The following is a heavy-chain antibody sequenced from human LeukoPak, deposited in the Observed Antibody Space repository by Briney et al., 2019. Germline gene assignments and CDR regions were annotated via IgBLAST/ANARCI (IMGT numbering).Heavy chain of an antibody. Sequence: GGSLRLSCAASGFTFSTYWMTWVRQAPGKGLEWVANIKQDGSEKYYVDSVKGRFTISRDNAKSSLYLQMNSLRAEDTAVYYCARGNTALVPFDYWGQGTLVTVSS. CDR3: ARGNTALVPFDY. J-gene: IGHJ4*02. V-gene: IGHV3-7*01. D-gene: IGHD5-18*01. CDR1: GFTFSTYW. CDR2: IKQDGSEK.